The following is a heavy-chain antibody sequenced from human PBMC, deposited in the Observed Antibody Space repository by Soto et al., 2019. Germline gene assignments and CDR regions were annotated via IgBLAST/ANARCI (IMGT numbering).Heavy chain of an antibody. Sequence: QLQLQELGPGMVKPSETLSLTCTVSGASITSRSYHWGWIRQPPGKGLEWIGNFYYSGSTYYNPSLRSRVTISVDASKNQFSVKVSSVTATDTAVYYCARSVGDYYYGMDVWGQGTTVTVSS. CDR3: ARSVGDYYYGMDV. V-gene: IGHV4-39*01. D-gene: IGHD1-26*01. CDR2: FYYSGST. CDR1: GASITSRSYH. J-gene: IGHJ6*02.